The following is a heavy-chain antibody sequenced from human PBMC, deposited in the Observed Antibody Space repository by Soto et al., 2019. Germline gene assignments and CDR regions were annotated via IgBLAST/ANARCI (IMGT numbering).Heavy chain of an antibody. D-gene: IGHD1-1*01. J-gene: IGHJ4*02. V-gene: IGHV1-18*01. Sequence: QVPLVQSGAEVKKPGASVKVSCKASGYTFTRYVISWVRQAPGQGLEWMGWISAYNGNTNYAQKPQGRVTMTTDTSTRTAYMELRSLRSDDTTVYYSARDLQPGEYWGQGTLVTVSS. CDR3: ARDLQPGEY. CDR1: GYTFTRYV. CDR2: ISAYNGNT.